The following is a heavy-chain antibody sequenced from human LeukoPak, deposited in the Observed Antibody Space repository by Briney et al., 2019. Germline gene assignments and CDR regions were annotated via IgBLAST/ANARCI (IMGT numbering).Heavy chain of an antibody. J-gene: IGHJ4*02. D-gene: IGHD3-10*01. CDR2: IKSKTNGSTT. CDR3: TTVLLWFGELIG. CDR1: GFTFSNAW. V-gene: IGHV3-15*01. Sequence: PGGSLRLSCAASGFTFSNAWMSWVRHAPGKGLEWLRRIKSKTNGSTTEYAARVTGRFTISRNDSKNTLYLQMNSVKTEDTAVYYCTTVLLWFGELIGWGQGTLVTVSS.